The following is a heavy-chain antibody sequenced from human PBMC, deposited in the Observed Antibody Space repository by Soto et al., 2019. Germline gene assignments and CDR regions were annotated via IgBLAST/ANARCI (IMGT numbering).Heavy chain of an antibody. CDR3: ATMWGPEIWGLQALDN. J-gene: IGHJ3*02. CDR1: GASLSAYS. Sequence: QVQLQESGPGLVKPAENLSLTCTVSGASLSAYSWAWIRQPPGKALEWVGFTYHSGTTYYNPSLKSRVTISIDTSNNQFSLRVTSVCAADTAVYFCATMWGPEIWGLQALDNWGQGAMVTVSS. D-gene: IGHD3-16*01. CDR2: TYHSGTT. V-gene: IGHV4-4*08.